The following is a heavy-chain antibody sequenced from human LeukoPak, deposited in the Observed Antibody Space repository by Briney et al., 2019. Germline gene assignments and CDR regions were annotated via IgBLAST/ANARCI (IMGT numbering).Heavy chain of an antibody. V-gene: IGHV3-66*01. CDR3: ARGFVLRHFDWLSFFDY. J-gene: IGHJ4*02. CDR2: IYSGGST. CDR1: GFTVSSNY. D-gene: IGHD3-9*01. Sequence: GGSLRLSCAASGFTVSSNYMSWVRQAPGKGLEWVSVIYSGGSTYYADSVKGRFTISRDNSKNTLYLQMNSLRAEDTAVYYCARGFVLRHFDWLSFFDYWGQGTLVTVSS.